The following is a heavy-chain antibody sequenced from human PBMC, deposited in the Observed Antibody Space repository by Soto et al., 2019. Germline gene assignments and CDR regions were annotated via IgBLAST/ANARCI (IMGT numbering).Heavy chain of an antibody. CDR2: ISASGGST. CDR1: GFTFSSYA. V-gene: IGHV3-23*04. J-gene: IGHJ3*02. CDR3: GRDPNGDYVGAFDI. D-gene: IGHD4-17*01. Sequence: EVQLVESGGGLVQPGVSLRLSCASSGFTFSSYAMIWVRQAPGMGLEWVSGISASGGSTYYADSVKGRFTVSRDNYKNTLSLQMNSLRAEDTALYYCGRDPNGDYVGAFDIWGQGTLVTVSS.